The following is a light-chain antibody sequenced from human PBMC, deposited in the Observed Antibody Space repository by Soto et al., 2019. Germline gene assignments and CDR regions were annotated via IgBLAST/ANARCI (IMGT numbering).Light chain of an antibody. CDR3: QQYDSYSRT. Sequence: DFQMTQSPSTLSASVGDRVTITCRASQTISTWLAWYQQKPGKAPKLLIYDASSLQGGVPSRFSGSGSGTEFTLTISSLQPDDFATYYCQQYDSYSRTFGQGTKV. V-gene: IGKV1-5*01. CDR1: QTISTW. CDR2: DAS. J-gene: IGKJ1*01.